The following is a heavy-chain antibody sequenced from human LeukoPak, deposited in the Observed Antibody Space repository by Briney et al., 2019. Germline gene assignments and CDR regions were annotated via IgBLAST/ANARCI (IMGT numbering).Heavy chain of an antibody. V-gene: IGHV3-53*01. CDR3: ARDRY. CDR1: GFTVSSNY. J-gene: IGHJ4*02. CDR2: VYGGDTT. Sequence: GGSLRLSCAASGFTVSSNYMSWVRQAPGKGLEWVSVVYGGDTTFYADSVKGRFTISRDNSKNTLYLQMNSLRGDDTAVYYCARDRYWGQGTLVTVSS.